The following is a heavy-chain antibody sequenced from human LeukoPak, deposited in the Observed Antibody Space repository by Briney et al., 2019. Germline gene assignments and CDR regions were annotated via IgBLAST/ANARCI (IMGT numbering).Heavy chain of an antibody. D-gene: IGHD1-7*01. CDR3: ARVLRNRNYDRITYFGA. CDR2: ISSSSTTI. J-gene: IGHJ5*02. CDR1: GFTFTSYS. Sequence: AGSLSLSCAASGFTFTSYSMNWDRPAQGKGREWVSYISSSSTTIYHTDSVKGRFTISRDNATNSLYRQMNSPRATDTSDYYGARVLRNRNYDRITYFGAWGQGTLGTVSS. V-gene: IGHV3-48*01.